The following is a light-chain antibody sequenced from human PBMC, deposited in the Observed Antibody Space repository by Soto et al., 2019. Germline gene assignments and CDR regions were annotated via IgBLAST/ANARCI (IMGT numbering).Light chain of an antibody. J-gene: IGKJ1*01. CDR1: QSISSW. CDR2: KAS. Sequence: IQMTQSPSTLSASVGDRVTITCRASQSISSWLAWYQQKPGKAPKLLIYKASSLESGVPSRFSGSGSGTEFTLTISSLQPDDFATYYCQQYNSYWTSGQGTKVDVK. CDR3: QQYNSYWT. V-gene: IGKV1-5*03.